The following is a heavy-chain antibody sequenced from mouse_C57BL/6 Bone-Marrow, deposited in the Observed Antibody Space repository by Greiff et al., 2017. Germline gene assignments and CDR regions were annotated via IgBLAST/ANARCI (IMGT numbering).Heavy chain of an antibody. V-gene: IGHV1-64*01. D-gene: IGHD1-1*01. CDR3: ARNYYGSSPGYFYV. J-gene: IGHJ2*01. CDR2: FHPRSGST. CDR1: GYTFTSYW. Sequence: VQLQQPGAELVKPGASVKLSCKASGYTFTSYWMHWVKQRPGQGLEWIGWFHPRSGSTNYNEKFKNKATLTVDKSSSTVYMQLSSLTSEDSAVYYCARNYYGSSPGYFYVWVQGTALTVTS.